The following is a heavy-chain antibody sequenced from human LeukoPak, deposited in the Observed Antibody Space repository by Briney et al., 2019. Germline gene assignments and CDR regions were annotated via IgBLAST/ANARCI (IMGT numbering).Heavy chain of an antibody. Sequence: GGSLRLSCAASGFTFSNAWMSWVRQAPGKGLEWVGRIKSKTDGGTTDYAAPVKGRFTISRDDSKNTAYLQMNSLKTEDTAVYYCTRHSGYSNYQGRYYYYMDVWGKGTTVTVSS. J-gene: IGHJ6*03. CDR3: TRHSGYSNYQGRYYYYMDV. V-gene: IGHV3-15*01. CDR1: GFTFSNAW. CDR2: IKSKTDGGTT. D-gene: IGHD4-11*01.